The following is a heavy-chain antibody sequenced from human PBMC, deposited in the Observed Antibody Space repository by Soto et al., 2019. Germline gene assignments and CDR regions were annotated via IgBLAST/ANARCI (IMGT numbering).Heavy chain of an antibody. CDR2: ISSSDNII. Sequence: AGSLGLSGAGSGFTISDYYVGWIRQAPGKGLEWVSYISSSDNIIYYADSVKGRFTISRDNAKNSLYLQMNSLRAEGTAVYYCARDRGYYDSSGYFDYWGQGTLVTVSS. D-gene: IGHD3-22*01. V-gene: IGHV3-11*01. J-gene: IGHJ4*02. CDR3: ARDRGYYDSSGYFDY. CDR1: GFTISDYY.